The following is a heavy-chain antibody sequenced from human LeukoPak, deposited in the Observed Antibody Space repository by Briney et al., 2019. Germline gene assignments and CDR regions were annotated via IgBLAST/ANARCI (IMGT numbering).Heavy chain of an antibody. D-gene: IGHD3-22*01. CDR1: GFTFSSYA. V-gene: IGHV3-64*01. CDR2: ISSNGGST. Sequence: GGSLRLSCAASGFTFSSYAMHWVRQPPGKGLEYVSAISSNGGSTYYANSVKGRFTISRDNSKNTLYLQMGSLRAEDMAVYYCARPYYYDSSAAGYWGQGTLVTVSS. CDR3: ARPYYYDSSAAGY. J-gene: IGHJ4*02.